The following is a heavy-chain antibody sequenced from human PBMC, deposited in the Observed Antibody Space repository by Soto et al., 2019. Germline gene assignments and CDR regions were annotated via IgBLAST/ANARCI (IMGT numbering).Heavy chain of an antibody. D-gene: IGHD3-9*01. CDR3: ARGGAAMTGLGIDY. J-gene: IGHJ4*02. CDR1: GDSISGSSY. Sequence: SETLSLTCTVSGDSISGSSYWSWIRQPPGMGLEWIGYIYHTGSAVYNPSLKSRVTLSVDTSKNQFSLRLTSVTAADTAVYYCARGGAAMTGLGIDYWGQGTLVTVSS. V-gene: IGHV4-61*01. CDR2: IYHTGSA.